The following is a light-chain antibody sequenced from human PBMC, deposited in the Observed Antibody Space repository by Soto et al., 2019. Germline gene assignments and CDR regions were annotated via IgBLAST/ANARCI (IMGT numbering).Light chain of an antibody. CDR3: QQCGSSPTT. CDR2: GAS. CDR1: QSVSISY. J-gene: IGKJ2*01. V-gene: IGKV3-20*01. Sequence: EIVLTQSPGTLSLSPGERATLSCRASQSVSISYLAWYQQKPGQAPRLLIYGASSRATGIPDRFSGSGSGTDFTLTISRLEPEDFAVYYCQQCGSSPTTFGQGTKLEIK.